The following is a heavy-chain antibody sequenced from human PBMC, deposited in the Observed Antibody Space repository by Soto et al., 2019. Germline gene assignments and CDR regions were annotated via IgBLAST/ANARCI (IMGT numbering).Heavy chain of an antibody. J-gene: IGHJ5*02. V-gene: IGHV4-34*01. CDR1: GGSFSSYQ. CDR2: INHSGTT. D-gene: IGHD3-3*01. CDR3: ARGWRFDP. Sequence: SETLSLTCAVRGGSFSSYQWSWIRQTPGQGLEWIGEINHSGTTNYNPSFKSRVTLSVDTSKKEFSLKVTSVSAADTAIYYCARGWRFDPWGQGTLVTVSS.